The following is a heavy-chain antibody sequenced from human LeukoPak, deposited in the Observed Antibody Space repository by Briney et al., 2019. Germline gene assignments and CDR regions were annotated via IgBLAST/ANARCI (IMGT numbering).Heavy chain of an antibody. J-gene: IGHJ5*02. V-gene: IGHV1-46*01. CDR1: VSTFTKYI. CDR3: MRALTISGIGPPPA. CDR2: IDPNGGRT. D-gene: IGHD3-3*01. Sequence: ASVKLSCTASVSTFTKYIIYWGRQAPGQGNELEGRIDPNGGRTFHAQKFQDRVTLTRDLSPTTLYMELSSLREEDTAVYYCMRALTISGIGPPPAWGQGTLLTVSS.